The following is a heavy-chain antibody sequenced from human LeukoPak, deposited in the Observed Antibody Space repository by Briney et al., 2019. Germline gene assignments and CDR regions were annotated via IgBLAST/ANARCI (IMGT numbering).Heavy chain of an antibody. D-gene: IGHD3-3*01. CDR3: AKGGAQSRITIFGVVFDAFDI. Sequence: PGGSLRLSCAASGITFSSYAMSWVRQAPGKGLEWVSVISGSGGSTYYADSVKGRFTISRDNSRNTVYLQMNSLRAEDTAVYYCAKGGAQSRITIFGVVFDAFDIWGQGTMVTVSS. CDR1: GITFSSYA. CDR2: ISGSGGST. V-gene: IGHV3-23*01. J-gene: IGHJ3*02.